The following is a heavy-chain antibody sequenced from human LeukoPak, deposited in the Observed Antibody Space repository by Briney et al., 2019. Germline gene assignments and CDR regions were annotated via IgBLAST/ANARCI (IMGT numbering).Heavy chain of an antibody. D-gene: IGHD3-3*01. CDR1: GDTFSSHD. CDR2: MNPKTGGT. Sequence: GASVKVSCKPSGDTFSSHDCNWGRQATGQGLEWMGWMNPKTGGTGYAQKFQGRVTMTRDTSIGTAYMELSRLTSEDTAIYYCARGPNYNLWSSSLTYYHMVVWGEGTTVTVSS. V-gene: IGHV1-8*01. CDR3: ARGPNYNLWSSSLTYYHMVV. J-gene: IGHJ6*03.